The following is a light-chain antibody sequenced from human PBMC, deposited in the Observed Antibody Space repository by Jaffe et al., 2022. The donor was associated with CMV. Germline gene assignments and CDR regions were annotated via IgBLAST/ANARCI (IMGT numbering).Light chain of an antibody. CDR2: GVS. J-gene: IGKJ4*01. V-gene: IGKV3-15*01. Sequence: ELVMTQSPATLSVSPGERVSLSCRASQSVSSKLAWYQQKRGQAPRLLIYGVSTRATGIPARFSGSGSGTEYTLTISSLQSEDFAVYYCQQYNNWPLTFGGGTTVEIK. CDR3: QQYNNWPLT. CDR1: QSVSSK.